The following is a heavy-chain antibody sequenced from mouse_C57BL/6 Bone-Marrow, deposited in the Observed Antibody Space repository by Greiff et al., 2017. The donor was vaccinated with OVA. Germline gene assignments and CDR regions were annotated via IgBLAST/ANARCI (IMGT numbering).Heavy chain of an antibody. J-gene: IGHJ3*01. CDR3: ARDPYYSNLFAY. CDR2: IYPRSGNT. CDR1: GYTFTSYG. D-gene: IGHD2-5*01. Sequence: VQLQQSGAELARPGASVKLSCKASGYTFTSYGISWVKQRTGQGLEWIGEIYPRSGNTYYNEKFKGKATLTADKSSSTAYMELRSLTSEDSAVYFCARDPYYSNLFAYWGQGTLVTVSA. V-gene: IGHV1-81*01.